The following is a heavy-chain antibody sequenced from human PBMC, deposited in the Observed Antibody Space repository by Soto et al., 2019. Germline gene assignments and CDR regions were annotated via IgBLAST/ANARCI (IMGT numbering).Heavy chain of an antibody. J-gene: IGHJ6*02. CDR1: GFTFSSYG. Sequence: QVQLVESGGGVVQPGRSLRLSCAASGFTFSSYGMHWVRQAPGKGLEWVAVISYDGSKKYYADSVKGRFTISRDNSKNTLYLQMNSLRAEDTAVYYCAKEGHHYEILTGYRSYYGMDVWGQGTTVTVSS. CDR2: ISYDGSKK. V-gene: IGHV3-30*18. D-gene: IGHD3-9*01. CDR3: AKEGHHYEILTGYRSYYGMDV.